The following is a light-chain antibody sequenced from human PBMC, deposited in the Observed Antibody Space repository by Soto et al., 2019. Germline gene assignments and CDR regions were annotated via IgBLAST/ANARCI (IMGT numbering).Light chain of an antibody. CDR3: QKYDSAART. Sequence: DVQMTQSPSSLSASVGDRVTITCRASQGFSNSLAWYQQRPGRVPKLLIYGASNLQSEVPSRFSGSGSGTDFTLTISSLQPEDVATYYCQKYDSAARTFGQGTKVDIK. V-gene: IGKV1-27*01. CDR1: QGFSNS. CDR2: GAS. J-gene: IGKJ1*01.